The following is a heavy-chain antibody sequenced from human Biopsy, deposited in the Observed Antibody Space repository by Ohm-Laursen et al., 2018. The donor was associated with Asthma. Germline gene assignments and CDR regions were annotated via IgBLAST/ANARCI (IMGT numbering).Heavy chain of an antibody. Sequence: ATVKISCKASGYTFNSAGITWVRQAPGQGLEWMGWISVYNGNTKVAQKLQDRVTMITDTSTSTAYMGLRSLRSDDTAVYFCARAVDYSHYYGIDVWGQGTTVTVS. D-gene: IGHD3-10*01. V-gene: IGHV1-18*01. CDR2: ISVYNGNT. CDR1: GYTFNSAG. CDR3: ARAVDYSHYYGIDV. J-gene: IGHJ6*02.